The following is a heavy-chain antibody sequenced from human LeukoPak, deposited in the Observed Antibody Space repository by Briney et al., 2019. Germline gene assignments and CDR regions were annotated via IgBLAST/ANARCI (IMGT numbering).Heavy chain of an antibody. Sequence: ASVKVSCKASGYTFTGYYMHWVRQAPGQGLEWMGWINPNSGGTNYAQKLQGRVTMTTDTSTSTAYMELRSLRSDDTAVYYCARGGYGGNDFDYWGQGTLVTVSS. CDR2: INPNSGGT. J-gene: IGHJ4*02. CDR3: ARGGYGGNDFDY. CDR1: GYTFTGYY. D-gene: IGHD4-17*01. V-gene: IGHV1-2*02.